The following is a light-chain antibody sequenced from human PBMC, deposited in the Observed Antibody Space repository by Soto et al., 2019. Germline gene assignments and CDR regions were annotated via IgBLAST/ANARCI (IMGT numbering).Light chain of an antibody. Sequence: QSVLTQPPSVSGAPGQRVTISCTGSSSNIGAGYDVHWYQQLPGTAPKLLIYRYSNRPSGVPDRFSGSKSGTSASLAITGLQAEDEADYYCQSYDSSLSGVVFSGGTKLTVL. CDR1: SSNIGAGYD. CDR2: RYS. J-gene: IGLJ2*01. CDR3: QSYDSSLSGVV. V-gene: IGLV1-40*01.